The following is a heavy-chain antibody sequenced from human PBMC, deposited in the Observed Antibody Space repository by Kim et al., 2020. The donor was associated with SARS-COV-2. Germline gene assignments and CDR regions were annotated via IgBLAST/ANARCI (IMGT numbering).Heavy chain of an antibody. Sequence: YAKQFQGRVTITADESTSTAYMELSSLRSEDTAVYYCARAYYYDSSGSDYWGQGTLVTVSS. CDR3: ARAYYYDSSGSDY. D-gene: IGHD3-22*01. V-gene: IGHV1-69*01. J-gene: IGHJ4*02.